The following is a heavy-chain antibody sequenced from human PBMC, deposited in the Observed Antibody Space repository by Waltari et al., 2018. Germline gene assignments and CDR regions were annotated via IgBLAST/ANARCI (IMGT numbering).Heavy chain of an antibody. Sequence: QVQLQQWGAGLLKPSETLSLTCAVYGGSFSGYYWSWIRQPPGKGLEWIGEINHSGSTNYNPSLKSRVTISVDTSKNQFSLKLSSVTAADTAVYYCARAGPYSSPVYYMDVWGKGTTVTVSS. CDR3: ARAGPYSSPVYYMDV. J-gene: IGHJ6*03. D-gene: IGHD6-13*01. CDR2: INHSGST. CDR1: GGSFSGYY. V-gene: IGHV4-34*01.